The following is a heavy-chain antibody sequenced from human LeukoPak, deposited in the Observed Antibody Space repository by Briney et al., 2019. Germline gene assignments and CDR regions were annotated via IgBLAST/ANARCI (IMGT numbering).Heavy chain of an antibody. Sequence: SETLSLTCTVSGGSISSSSYCWGWFRQPPGKGLEWIASISHSGSTYYNPSLQSRVTISVDTSKNHFSLMLNSVSAADTAVYYCARGRGPFDPWGQGTLVTVSS. V-gene: IGHV4-39*02. CDR1: GGSISSSSYC. J-gene: IGHJ5*02. CDR3: ARGRGPFDP. CDR2: ISHSGST.